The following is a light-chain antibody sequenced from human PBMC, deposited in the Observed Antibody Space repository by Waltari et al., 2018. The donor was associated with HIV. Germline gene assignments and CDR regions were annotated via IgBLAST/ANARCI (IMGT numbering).Light chain of an antibody. CDR3: QSFDSSLNAYV. J-gene: IGLJ1*01. CDR1: SSNIGANFD. CDR2: SNS. Sequence: QSVLTQAPSVSGAPGQRVTISCTGSSSNIGANFDVHWYQLLPGSSPKLLIFSNSNRPSGVPDRFSGSKSGTSASLAITGLHPEDEAEYYCQSFDSSLNAYVFGTGTTVIVL. V-gene: IGLV1-40*01.